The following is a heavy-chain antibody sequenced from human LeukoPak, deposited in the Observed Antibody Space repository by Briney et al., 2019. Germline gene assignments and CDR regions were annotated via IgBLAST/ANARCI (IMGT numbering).Heavy chain of an antibody. CDR2: IIPIFGTA. V-gene: IGHV1-69*13. J-gene: IGHJ4*02. Sequence: ASVKVSCKASGGTFSSYAISWVRQAPGQGLEWMGGIIPIFGTANYAQKFQGRVTITADESTSTAYMELSSLRSEDTAVYYCARGPAAYYYDSSGYYFDYWGQGTLVTVSS. CDR3: ARGPAAYYYDSSGYYFDY. D-gene: IGHD3-22*01. CDR1: GGTFSSYA.